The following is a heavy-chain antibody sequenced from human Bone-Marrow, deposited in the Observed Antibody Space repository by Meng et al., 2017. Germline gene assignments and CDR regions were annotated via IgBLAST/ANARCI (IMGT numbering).Heavy chain of an antibody. CDR2: ISSSGSNI. D-gene: IGHD6-19*01. V-gene: IGHV3-48*03. CDR1: GFIFSSYE. Sequence: GESLKISCAASGFIFSSYEMNWVRQAPGKGLEWVSYISSSGSNIYYADSVKGRFTISRDNAKNSLYLQMNSRRAEDTAVYYCARASGWYRSYYYYGMDVWGQGTTVTVSS. CDR3: ARASGWYRSYYYYGMDV. J-gene: IGHJ6*02.